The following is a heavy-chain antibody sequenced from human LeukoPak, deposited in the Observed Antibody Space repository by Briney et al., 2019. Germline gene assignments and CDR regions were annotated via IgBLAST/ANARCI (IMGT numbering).Heavy chain of an antibody. Sequence: GGSLRLSCAASGFTFSSYEMNWVRQAPGKGLEWVSYISSSGSTIYYADPVKGRFTISRDNSKNTLYLHMNSLSAEDTAVYYCAKDSFSSRWGQGTLVTVSS. V-gene: IGHV3-48*03. CDR3: AKDSFSSR. J-gene: IGHJ4*02. CDR1: GFTFSSYE. CDR2: ISSSGSTI. D-gene: IGHD6-13*01.